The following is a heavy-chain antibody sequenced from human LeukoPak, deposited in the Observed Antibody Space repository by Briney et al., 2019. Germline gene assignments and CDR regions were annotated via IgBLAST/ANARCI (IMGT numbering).Heavy chain of an antibody. CDR2: IKQDGSEK. V-gene: IGHV3-7*01. CDR1: GFTFSSYW. D-gene: IGHD3-22*01. Sequence: PGGSLRLSCAASGFTFSSYWISWVRQAAGKGLEWVANIKQDGSEKYYVDSVKGRFTISRDNAKNSLYLQMNSLRAEDTAVYYCARDGYYYDSSGYGSWGQGTLVTVSS. J-gene: IGHJ4*02. CDR3: ARDGYYYDSSGYGS.